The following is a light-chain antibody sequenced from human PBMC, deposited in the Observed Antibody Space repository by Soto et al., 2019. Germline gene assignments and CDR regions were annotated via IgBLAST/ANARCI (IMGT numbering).Light chain of an antibody. CDR3: QQYTTWPPIT. V-gene: IGKV3-11*01. Sequence: IVLSQSPATLYLSPGERATLSCRASQSVSSYLAWYQQKPGQAPRLLIYDASNRATGIPARFSGSGSGTDFTLTISSLEPEDFAVYYCQQYTTWPPITFGQGTRLEI. CDR1: QSVSSY. CDR2: DAS. J-gene: IGKJ5*01.